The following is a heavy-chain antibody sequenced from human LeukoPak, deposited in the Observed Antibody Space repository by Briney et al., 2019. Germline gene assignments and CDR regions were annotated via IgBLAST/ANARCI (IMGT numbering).Heavy chain of an antibody. Sequence: PSETLSLTCTVSGGSISSYSWSWIRQAPGKGLEWIGHVYYSGSAYYNPSLKSRVTISVDTSKNQFSLKLTSVSAADTAVYYCTRGESAWLHDYWGQGTLVTVSS. D-gene: IGHD3-9*01. CDR2: VYYSGSA. CDR3: TRGESAWLHDY. V-gene: IGHV4-59*12. J-gene: IGHJ4*02. CDR1: GGSISSYS.